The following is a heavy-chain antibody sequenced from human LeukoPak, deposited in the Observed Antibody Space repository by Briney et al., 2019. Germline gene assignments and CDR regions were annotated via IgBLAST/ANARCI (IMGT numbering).Heavy chain of an antibody. D-gene: IGHD4-17*01. V-gene: IGHV4-61*02. J-gene: IGHJ4*02. CDR2: IHTTGRT. CDR1: GGSISSGDHY. Sequence: PSQTLSLTCSISGGSISSGDHYWTWIRQPAGKELEWIGRIHTTGRTNYNPSLKSRVYISVDTSKNQFSLKLSSVTAADTAVYYCARSTTGRPSAFGYWGQGTLVTVSS. CDR3: ARSTTGRPSAFGY.